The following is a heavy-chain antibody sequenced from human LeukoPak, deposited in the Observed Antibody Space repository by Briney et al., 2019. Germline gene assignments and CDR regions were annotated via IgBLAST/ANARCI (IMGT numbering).Heavy chain of an antibody. D-gene: IGHD2-2*01. V-gene: IGHV3-21*04. CDR1: GFTFSSYS. CDR3: AKVKGSEGYCSITSCLADY. J-gene: IGHJ4*02. CDR2: ISSSSSYI. Sequence: PGGSLRLSCAASGFTFSSYSMNWVRQAPGKGLEWVSSISSSSSYIYYADSVKGRFTTSRDNSKNTLYLQLNSLRSEDTAVYYCAKVKGSEGYCSITSCLADYWGQGTLVTVSS.